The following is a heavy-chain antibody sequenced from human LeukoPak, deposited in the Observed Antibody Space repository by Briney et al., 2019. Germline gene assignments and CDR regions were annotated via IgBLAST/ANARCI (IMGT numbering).Heavy chain of an antibody. V-gene: IGHV3-23*01. CDR3: AKNAGYSYGLYYFDY. Sequence: GGSLRLSCAASGFIFSNYAMSWVRQAPGKGLEWVSSLISSGAVTYYADSVKGRFTISRDNSKNTVHLQMDSLRAEDSAVYYCAKNAGYSYGLYYFDYWGQGTLVTVSS. CDR1: GFIFSNYA. D-gene: IGHD5-18*01. CDR2: LISSGAVT. J-gene: IGHJ4*02.